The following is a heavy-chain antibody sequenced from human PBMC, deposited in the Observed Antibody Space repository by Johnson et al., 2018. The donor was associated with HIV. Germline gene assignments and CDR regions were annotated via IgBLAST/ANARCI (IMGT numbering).Heavy chain of an antibody. CDR2: ISYDGSNK. D-gene: IGHD6-19*01. CDR1: GFTFSSYA. J-gene: IGHJ3*02. Sequence: QVQLVESGGGVVQPGRSLRLSCAASGFTFSSYAMHWVRQAPGKGLEWVAVISYDGSNKYHADSVKGRFTISRDSSKNTLYLEMNTLRAEDTAVYYCARAGAVGFDAFDIWGQGTMVTVSS. CDR3: ARAGAVGFDAFDI. V-gene: IGHV3-30*04.